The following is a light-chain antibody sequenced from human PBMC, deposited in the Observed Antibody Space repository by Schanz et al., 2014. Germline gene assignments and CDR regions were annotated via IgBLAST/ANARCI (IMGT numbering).Light chain of an antibody. CDR2: EVS. V-gene: IGLV2-11*01. CDR1: SSDVGGYNY. J-gene: IGLJ2*01. CDR3: CSYAGGSVV. Sequence: QSALTQPRSVSGSPGQSVTISCTGASSDVGGYNYVSWYQQHPGKAPKLMIYEVSKRPSGVSTRFSGSKSGNTASLTISGLQAEDEADYYCCSYAGGSVVFGGGTKLTVL.